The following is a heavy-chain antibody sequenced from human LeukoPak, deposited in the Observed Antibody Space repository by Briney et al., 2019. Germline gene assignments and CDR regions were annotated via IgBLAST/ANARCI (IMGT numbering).Heavy chain of an antibody. Sequence: GASVKVSCKASGYTFTSYGISWVRQAPGQGLEWMGWISAYNGNTNYAQKFQGRVTMTRDTPISTAYMELTRLRSDDTAVYYCARGGLRVMVYRLYYMDVWGKGTTVTVSS. J-gene: IGHJ6*03. CDR3: ARGGLRVMVYRLYYMDV. CDR1: GYTFTSYG. D-gene: IGHD2-8*01. CDR2: ISAYNGNT. V-gene: IGHV1-18*01.